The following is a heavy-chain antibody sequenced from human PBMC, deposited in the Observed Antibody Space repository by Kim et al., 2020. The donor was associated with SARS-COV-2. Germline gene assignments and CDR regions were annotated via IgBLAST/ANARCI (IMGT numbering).Heavy chain of an antibody. V-gene: IGHV1-69*13. D-gene: IGHD6-19*01. J-gene: IGHJ4*02. CDR1: GGTFSSYA. CDR2: IIPIFGTA. Sequence: SVKVSCKASGGTFSSYAISWVRQAPGQGLEWMGGIIPIFGTANYAQKFQGRVTITADESTSTAYMELSSLRSEDTAVYYCARDEGEQWLLPGYWGQGTLVTVSS. CDR3: ARDEGEQWLLPGY.